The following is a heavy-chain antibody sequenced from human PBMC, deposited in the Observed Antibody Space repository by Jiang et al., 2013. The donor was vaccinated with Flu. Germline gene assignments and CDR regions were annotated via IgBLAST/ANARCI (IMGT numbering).Heavy chain of an antibody. J-gene: IGHJ4*02. CDR3: ARHTYTSAWHYSDS. D-gene: IGHD1-1*01. CDR2: IYPGDSDT. CDR1: GYNFNTYW. V-gene: IGHV5-51*01. Sequence: YGAEVKKPGESLKISCKTSGYNFNTYWIAWVRQMPGKGLEWMGIIYPGDSDTRYSPSFQGQVTISADTSVTTAFLQWSSLKASDTAIYYCARHTYTSAWHYSDSWGQGPWSPSP.